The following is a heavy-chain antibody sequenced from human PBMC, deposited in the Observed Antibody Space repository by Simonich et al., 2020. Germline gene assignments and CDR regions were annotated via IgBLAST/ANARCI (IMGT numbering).Heavy chain of an antibody. Sequence: EYGGGLVQPGGSLRLSCTASGFTFGDYAMSWVRQAPGKGLEWVGFIRSKAYGGTTEYAASVKGRFTISRDDSKSIAYLQMNSLKTEDTAVYYCTRVKEEVTAIRFDYWGQGTLVTVSS. CDR1: GFTFGDYA. CDR2: IRSKAYGGTT. D-gene: IGHD2-21*02. V-gene: IGHV3-49*04. J-gene: IGHJ4*02. CDR3: TRVKEEVTAIRFDY.